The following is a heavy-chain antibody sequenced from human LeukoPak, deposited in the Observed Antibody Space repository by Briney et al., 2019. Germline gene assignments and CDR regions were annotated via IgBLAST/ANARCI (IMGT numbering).Heavy chain of an antibody. CDR1: GGSISSGDYY. V-gene: IGHV4-30-4*01. D-gene: IGHD6-13*01. J-gene: IGHJ4*02. CDR2: ISHSGIT. Sequence: SETPSLTCTVSGGSISSGDYYWSWIRQPPGKGLEWIGYISHSGITYYNPSLKSRASMAVDTSKNQFSLKLSSVTATDTAVYFCARETIPAANDYWGQGILVTVSS. CDR3: ARETIPAANDY.